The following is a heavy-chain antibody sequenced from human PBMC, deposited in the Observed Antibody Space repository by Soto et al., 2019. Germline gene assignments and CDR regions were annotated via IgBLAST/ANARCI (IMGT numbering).Heavy chain of an antibody. CDR1: GGTFSSYA. V-gene: IGHV1-69*01. J-gene: IGHJ3*02. CDR2: IIPIFGTA. D-gene: IGHD3-10*01. CDR3: ASARVDYYGSGSFRGFDI. Sequence: QVQLVQSGAEVQKPGSSVKVSCKASGGTFSSYAISWVRQAPGQGLEWMGGIIPIFGTANYAQKFQGRVTITADESTSTAYMELSSLRSEDTAVYYCASARVDYYGSGSFRGFDIWGQGTMVTVSS.